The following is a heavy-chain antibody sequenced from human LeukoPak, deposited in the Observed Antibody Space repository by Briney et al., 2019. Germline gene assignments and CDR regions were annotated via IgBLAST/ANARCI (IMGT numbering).Heavy chain of an antibody. CDR1: GFTFSNYE. Sequence: PGRSLRLSCAASGFTFSNYEMNWVRQAPGKGLEWISYISSSGGTIYYADSVKGRFTISRDNSRNTLYLQMNSLRAEDTAVYYCAKDRNFGSGSYDSWGQGTLVTVSS. CDR3: AKDRNFGSGSYDS. V-gene: IGHV3-48*03. J-gene: IGHJ4*02. CDR2: ISSSGGTI. D-gene: IGHD3-10*01.